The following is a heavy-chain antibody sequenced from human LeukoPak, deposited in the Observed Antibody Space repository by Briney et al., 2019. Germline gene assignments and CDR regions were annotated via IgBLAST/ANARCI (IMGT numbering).Heavy chain of an antibody. Sequence: SETLSLTCAVSGYSISSGYYWGWIRQPPGKGLEWIGSIYHSGSTNYNPSLKSRVTISVDTSKNQFSLKLSSVTAADTAVYYCARDLCSGGSCYPDYWGQGTLVTVSS. CDR1: GYSISSGYY. CDR2: IYHSGST. CDR3: ARDLCSGGSCYPDY. J-gene: IGHJ4*02. V-gene: IGHV4-38-2*02. D-gene: IGHD2-15*01.